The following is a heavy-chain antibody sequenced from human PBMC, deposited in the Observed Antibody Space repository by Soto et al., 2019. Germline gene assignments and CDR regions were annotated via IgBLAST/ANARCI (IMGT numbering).Heavy chain of an antibody. V-gene: IGHV3-15*07. J-gene: IGHJ4*02. CDR3: TTNIVLMVYAIY. CDR2: IKSKTDGGTT. D-gene: IGHD2-8*01. Sequence: EVQLVESGGGLVKPGGSLRLSCAASGVTFSNAWMNWVRQAPGKGLEWVGRIKSKTDGGTTDYAAPVKGRFTISRDDSKNTLYLQMNSLKTEDTAVYYWTTNIVLMVYAIYWGQGTLVTVSS. CDR1: GVTFSNAW.